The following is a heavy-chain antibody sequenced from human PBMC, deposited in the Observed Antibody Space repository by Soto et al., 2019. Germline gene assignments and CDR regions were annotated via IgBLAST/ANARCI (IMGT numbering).Heavy chain of an antibody. CDR1: GFTFTRYS. J-gene: IGHJ4*02. CDR3: ARESEDLTSNFDY. Sequence: GGSLRLSCAASGFTFTRYSMNWVRQAPGKGLERVSSISSTTNYIYYGDSMKGRVTISRDNAKNSLYLEMNSLRAEDTAVYYCARESEDLTSNFDYWGQGTLVTVSS. CDR2: ISSTTNYI. V-gene: IGHV3-21*06.